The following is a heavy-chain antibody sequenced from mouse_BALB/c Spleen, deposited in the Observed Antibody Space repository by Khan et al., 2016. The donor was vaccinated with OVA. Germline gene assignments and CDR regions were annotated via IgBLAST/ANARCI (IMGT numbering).Heavy chain of an antibody. Sequence: VQLQQSGAELARPGASVKMSCKASGYTFTTYTIHWVKQRPGQGLEWIGYIIPSNDYTNYNQKFKDRATLTADKSSSTAYLPLSSLTSEDSAVYYCAREGAYYRSDGWFAYWGQGTLVTVSA. CDR2: IIPSNDYT. CDR3: AREGAYYRSDGWFAY. J-gene: IGHJ3*01. D-gene: IGHD2-14*01. CDR1: GYTFTTYT. V-gene: IGHV1-4*01.